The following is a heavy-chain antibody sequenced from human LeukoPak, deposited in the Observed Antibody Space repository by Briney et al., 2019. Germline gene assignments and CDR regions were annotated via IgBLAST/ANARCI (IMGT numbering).Heavy chain of an antibody. D-gene: IGHD1-14*01. V-gene: IGHV3-7*01. CDR1: GFTFSSYW. CDR2: IKQDGSEK. CDR3: ARANPVGGGYYFDY. J-gene: IGHJ4*02. Sequence: GSLRLSCAASGFTFSSYWMSWVRQAPGKGLEWVANIKQDGSEKYYVDSVKGRFTISRDNAKNSLYLQMNSLRAEDTAVYYCARANPVGGGYYFDYWGQGTLVTVSS.